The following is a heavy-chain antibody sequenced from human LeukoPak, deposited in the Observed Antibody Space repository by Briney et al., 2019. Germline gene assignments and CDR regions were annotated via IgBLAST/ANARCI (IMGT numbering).Heavy chain of an antibody. J-gene: IGHJ4*02. Sequence: PSETLSLTSDVSGVSFSTYYWSWIRQSPEKGLEWIGEVNHSGYTTYNPSLKGRATISVDSSKYQFSLKLSSVTAADTAVYYCARQLYGSDYWGQGTLVTVSS. CDR1: GVSFSTYY. CDR2: VNHSGYT. V-gene: IGHV4-34*01. CDR3: ARQLYGSDY. D-gene: IGHD4-17*01.